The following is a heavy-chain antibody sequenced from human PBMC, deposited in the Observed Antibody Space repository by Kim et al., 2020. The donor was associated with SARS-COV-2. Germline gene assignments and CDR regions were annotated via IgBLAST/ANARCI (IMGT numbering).Heavy chain of an antibody. CDR1: GGSISSYY. Sequence: SETLSLTCTVSGGSISSYYWSWIRQPPGKGLEWIGYIYYSGSTNYNPSLKSRVTISVDTSKNQFSLKLSSVTAADTAVYYCARDHMAVKNSLGYYYYYMDVWGKGTTVTVSS. J-gene: IGHJ6*03. CDR2: IYYSGST. CDR3: ARDHMAVKNSLGYYYYYMDV. D-gene: IGHD6-19*01. V-gene: IGHV4-59*01.